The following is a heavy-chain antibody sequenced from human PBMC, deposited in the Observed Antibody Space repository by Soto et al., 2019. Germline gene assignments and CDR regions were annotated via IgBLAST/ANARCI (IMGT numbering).Heavy chain of an antibody. CDR1: GGSFSGYY. J-gene: IGHJ6*02. D-gene: IGHD3-10*01. CDR3: RGMVRGVMYYYYGMDV. CDR2: INHSGST. Sequence: NLSETLSLTCAVYGGSFSGYYWSWIRQPPGKGLEWIGEINHSGSTNYNPSLKSRVTISVDTSKNQFSLKLSSVTAADTAVYYCRGMVRGVMYYYYGMDVWGQGTTVTVSS. V-gene: IGHV4-34*01.